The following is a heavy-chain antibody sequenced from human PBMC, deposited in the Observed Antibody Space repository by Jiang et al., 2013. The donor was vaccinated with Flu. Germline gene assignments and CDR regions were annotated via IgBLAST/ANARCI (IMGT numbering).Heavy chain of an antibody. J-gene: IGHJ6*03. D-gene: IGHD3-10*02. CDR1: GFSLSTSGMC. Sequence: KPTQTLTLTCTFSGFSLSTSGMCVSWIRQPPGRALEWLALIDWDDDKFYTTSLKTRLTISKGSSQNQVVLTLTNMDPLDTATYYCARATSGGYHYYMDVWGKGTTVTVSS. CDR2: IDWDDDK. V-gene: IGHV2-70*13. CDR3: ARATSGGYHYYMDV.